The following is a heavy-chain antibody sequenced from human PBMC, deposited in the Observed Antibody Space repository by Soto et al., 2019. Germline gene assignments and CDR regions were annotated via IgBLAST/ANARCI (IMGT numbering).Heavy chain of an antibody. CDR3: ASRVYNLDAPSYYAYSGLDV. CDR2: ISASGTTL. D-gene: IGHD6-13*01. V-gene: IGHV3-48*03. Sequence: EVQLVESGGGLVQPGGSLRLSCAASGFRFRNYAMNWVRQAPGKGLEWVSYISASGTTLYYADSVNGRFTITKDNAKNSLYLQMNSLRADNTAVYYCASRVYNLDAPSYYAYSGLDVWGKGTTVSVSS. CDR1: GFRFRNYA. J-gene: IGHJ6*04.